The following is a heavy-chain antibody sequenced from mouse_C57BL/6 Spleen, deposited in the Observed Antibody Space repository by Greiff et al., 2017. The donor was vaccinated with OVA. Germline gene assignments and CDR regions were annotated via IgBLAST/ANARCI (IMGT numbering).Heavy chain of an antibody. CDR2: IDPEDGDT. J-gene: IGHJ4*01. D-gene: IGHD2-4*01. Sequence: EVQLQQSGAELVRPGASVKLSCTASGFNIKDYYMHWVKQRPEQGLEWIGRIDPEDGDTEYAPKFQGKATMTADTSSNTPYLQLSSLTSEDTAVYYCTLHYDRNAMDYWGQGTSVTVSS. CDR3: TLHYDRNAMDY. CDR1: GFNIKDYY. V-gene: IGHV14-1*01.